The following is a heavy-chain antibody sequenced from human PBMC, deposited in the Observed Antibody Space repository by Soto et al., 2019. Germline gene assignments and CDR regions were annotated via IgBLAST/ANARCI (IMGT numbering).Heavy chain of an antibody. CDR2: INHSGST. D-gene: IGHD4-4*01. V-gene: IGHV4-34*01. Sequence: SEALSLTCAVYGGSFSGYYWSWIRQPPGKGLEWIGEINHSGSTNYNPSLKSRVTISVDTSKNQFSLKLSSVTAADTAVYYCARKRRTTVTRNWFDPWGQGTLVTVSS. CDR3: ARKRRTTVTRNWFDP. CDR1: GGSFSGYY. J-gene: IGHJ5*02.